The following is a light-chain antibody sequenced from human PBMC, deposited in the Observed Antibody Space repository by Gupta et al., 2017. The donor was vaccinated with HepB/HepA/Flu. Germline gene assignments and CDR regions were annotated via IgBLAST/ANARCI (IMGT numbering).Light chain of an antibody. Sequence: IVLTQSTATLPLSPGERTTLSSRASRIVSNYLAWYQQKPGQAPRLLIYDASSRATGIPVRFSGSGSGTDFTLTISSLEPEDFAVYYCQQGFGSPPSTFGGGTKVEIK. J-gene: IGKJ4*01. V-gene: IGKV3-11*01. CDR3: QQGFGSPPST. CDR2: DAS. CDR1: RIVSNY.